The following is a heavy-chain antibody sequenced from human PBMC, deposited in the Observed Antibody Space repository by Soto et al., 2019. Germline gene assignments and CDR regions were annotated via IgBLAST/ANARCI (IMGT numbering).Heavy chain of an antibody. J-gene: IGHJ4*02. D-gene: IGHD5-12*01. Sequence: PGGSLRLSCAASGFIFSSYAMSWVGQAPGKGLEWVSAISGSGGSTYYADSVNGRFTISRDNSKNTLYLQMNSLRAEDTAVYYCAKERMLATEFDYWGQIPVVTVSS. CDR2: ISGSGGST. CDR1: GFIFSSYA. CDR3: AKERMLATEFDY. V-gene: IGHV3-23*01.